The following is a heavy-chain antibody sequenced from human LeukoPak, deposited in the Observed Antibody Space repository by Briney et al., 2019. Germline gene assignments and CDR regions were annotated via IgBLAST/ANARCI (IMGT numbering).Heavy chain of an antibody. Sequence: WASVKVSCKASGYTFTSYGISWVRQAPGQGFEWMGWISAYNGNTNYAQKLQGRVTMTTDTSTSTAYMELRSLRSDDTAVYYCARGPNMIYGDYYYYYYMDVWRKGTTVTVSS. D-gene: IGHD4-17*01. J-gene: IGHJ6*03. CDR1: GYTFTSYG. CDR2: ISAYNGNT. CDR3: ARGPNMIYGDYYYYYYMDV. V-gene: IGHV1-18*01.